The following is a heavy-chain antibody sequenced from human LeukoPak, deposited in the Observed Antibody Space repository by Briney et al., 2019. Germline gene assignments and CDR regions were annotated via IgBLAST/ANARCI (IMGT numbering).Heavy chain of an antibody. D-gene: IGHD6-13*01. V-gene: IGHV3-21*01. CDR2: ISSSSSYI. Sequence: GGSLRLSCAASGFTFSSYSMNWVRQAPGKGLEWVSSISSSSSYIYYADSVKGRFNISRDNAKHSLYLQMYSLRAEDTAVYYCAISSWNEPTDYWGQGTLVTVSS. CDR1: GFTFSSYS. J-gene: IGHJ4*02. CDR3: AISSWNEPTDY.